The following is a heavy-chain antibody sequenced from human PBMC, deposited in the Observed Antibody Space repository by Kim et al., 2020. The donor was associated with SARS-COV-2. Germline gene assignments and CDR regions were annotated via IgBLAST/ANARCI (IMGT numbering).Heavy chain of an antibody. J-gene: IGHJ4*02. CDR3: AKDFPGQWELLDPLDY. D-gene: IGHD1-26*01. V-gene: IGHV3-23*01. Sequence: GGSLRLSCAASGFTFSSYAMSWVRQAPGKGLEWVSAISGSGGSTYYADSVKGRFTISRDNSKNTLYLQMNSLRAEDTAVYYCAKDFPGQWELLDPLDYWGQGTLVTVSS. CDR2: ISGSGGST. CDR1: GFTFSSYA.